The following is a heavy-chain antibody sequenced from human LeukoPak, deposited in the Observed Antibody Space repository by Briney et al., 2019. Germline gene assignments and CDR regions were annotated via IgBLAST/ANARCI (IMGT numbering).Heavy chain of an antibody. CDR2: ITGSGGST. CDR3: AKYDSTRGNDY. Sequence: GGSLRLSCAASGFTFSTYVVNWVRQAPGKGLEWVSTITGSGGSTYYADSVKGRFTISRDNSKNTLYLQMNSLRAEDTAVYYCAKYDSTRGNDYWGQGTLVTVSS. J-gene: IGHJ4*02. V-gene: IGHV3-23*01. CDR1: GFTFSTYV. D-gene: IGHD2-2*01.